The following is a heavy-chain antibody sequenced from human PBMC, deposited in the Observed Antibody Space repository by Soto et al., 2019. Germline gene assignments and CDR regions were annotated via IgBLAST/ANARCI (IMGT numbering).Heavy chain of an antibody. CDR3: ARDAHYDMGV. V-gene: IGHV3-74*01. Sequence: EVQLVESGGGLVQPGGSLRLSCVGSGFTFSTYWMHWVRQAPGKGLVWVSRINSDGSTTNYADSVKGRFTISRDNAKNTQYMQKDSVRAEDTAVYYCARDAHYDMGVWGRGTTVTVSS. CDR1: GFTFSTYW. CDR2: INSDGSTT. J-gene: IGHJ6*02.